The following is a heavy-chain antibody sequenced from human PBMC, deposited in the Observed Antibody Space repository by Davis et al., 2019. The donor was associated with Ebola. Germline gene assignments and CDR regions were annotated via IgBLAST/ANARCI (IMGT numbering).Heavy chain of an antibody. D-gene: IGHD6-19*01. J-gene: IGHJ4*02. Sequence: MPSETLSLTCAVSGGSISSSNWWSWVRQPPGKGLEWIGEIYHSGSTNYNPSLKSRVTISVDTSKNQFSLKLSSVTAADTAVYYCARLEAVAGLDYWGQGTLVTVSS. CDR2: IYHSGST. CDR3: ARLEAVAGLDY. CDR1: GGSISSSNW. V-gene: IGHV4-4*02.